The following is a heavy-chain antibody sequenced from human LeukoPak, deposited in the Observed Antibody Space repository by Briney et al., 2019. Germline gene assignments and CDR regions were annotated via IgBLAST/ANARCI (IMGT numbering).Heavy chain of an antibody. V-gene: IGHV1-2*02. CDR3: ARDPRLSSGYSTGILWYFDL. D-gene: IGHD3-22*01. Sequence: ASVKVSCKASGYTFTGHYMHWVRQAPGQGPEWMGWINPKSGVTNYAQTLQGRVTMTRDTSISMVYMELSRLTTDDTAVYFCARDPRLSSGYSTGILWYFDLWGRGTLVTVSS. J-gene: IGHJ2*01. CDR2: INPKSGVT. CDR1: GYTFTGHY.